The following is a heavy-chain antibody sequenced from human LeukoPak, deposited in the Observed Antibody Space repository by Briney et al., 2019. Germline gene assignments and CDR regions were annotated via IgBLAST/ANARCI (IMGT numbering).Heavy chain of an antibody. CDR1: GFXFTIYI. Sequence: PGGSLRLSCAASGFXFTIYIINWVRQAPGRGLEWVSSISSTGNNIYYADSVKGRFTISRDNAKVSLYLEMNSLRAEDTAVYYCARGLRRGDYWGQGTLVTVSS. CDR2: ISSTGNNI. CDR3: ARGLRRGDY. D-gene: IGHD4-17*01. J-gene: IGHJ4*02. V-gene: IGHV3-21*01.